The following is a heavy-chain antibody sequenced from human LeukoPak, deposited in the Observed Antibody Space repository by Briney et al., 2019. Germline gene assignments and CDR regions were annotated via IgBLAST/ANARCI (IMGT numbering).Heavy chain of an antibody. CDR3: TRDRGWQQFDY. V-gene: IGHV3-20*04. CDR1: GFTFDDYG. D-gene: IGHD5-24*01. Sequence: GGSLRLSCAASGFTFDDYGMTWVRQAPGKGLEWVSGISLNGGSTGYADSVKGRFTISRDNAKNSLYLQMSSLRDDDTAVYYCTRDRGWQQFDYWGQGTLVTVSS. J-gene: IGHJ4*02. CDR2: ISLNGGST.